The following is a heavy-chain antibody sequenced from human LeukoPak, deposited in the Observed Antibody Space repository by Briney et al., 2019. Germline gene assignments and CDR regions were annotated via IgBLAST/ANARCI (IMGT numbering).Heavy chain of an antibody. CDR2: ISYDGGNK. CDR1: GFTFSSYG. J-gene: IGHJ4*02. Sequence: GGSLRLSCAASGFTFSSYGMHWVRQAPGKGLEWVAVISYDGGNKYYADSVKGRFTISRDNSKNTLYLQMNSLRAEDTAVYYCAHIPSSSDYWGQGTLVTVSS. D-gene: IGHD6-6*01. CDR3: AHIPSSSDY. V-gene: IGHV3-30*03.